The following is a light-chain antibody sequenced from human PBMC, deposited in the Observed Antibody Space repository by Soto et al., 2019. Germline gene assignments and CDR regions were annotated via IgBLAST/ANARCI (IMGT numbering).Light chain of an antibody. CDR2: GIS. J-gene: IGKJ2*01. V-gene: IGKV3-20*01. CDR3: QQYSTLPHT. Sequence: ENVLTQSPGTLSLSPGEGATLSCRATQSVTRRYFAWYQQKPGQAPRLLIYGISSRATDIPDRFSGSGSGTDYTLTISRLEPEDFGVYYCQQYSTLPHTFGQGTKLEVK. CDR1: QSVTRRY.